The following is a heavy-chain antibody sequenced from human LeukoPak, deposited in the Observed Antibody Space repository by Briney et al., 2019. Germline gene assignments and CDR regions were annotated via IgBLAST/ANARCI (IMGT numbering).Heavy chain of an antibody. J-gene: IGHJ3*02. CDR2: ILNDGSRE. Sequence: GGSLRLSCAASGFTFSSYGMHWVRQAPGKGLEWVAVILNDGSREKYADSVKGRFTISRDNSKNTLFLQMNSLRAEDTAVYYCARDDALGDNALDIWGQGTMVTLSS. CDR1: GFTFSSYG. CDR3: ARDDALGDNALDI. V-gene: IGHV3-33*01. D-gene: IGHD3-16*01.